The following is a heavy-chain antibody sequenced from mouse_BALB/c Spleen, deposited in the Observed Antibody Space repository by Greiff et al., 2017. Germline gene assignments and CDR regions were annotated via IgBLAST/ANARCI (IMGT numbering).Heavy chain of an antibody. Sequence: EVMLVESGGGLVKPGGSLKLSCAASGFTFSSYAMSWVRQTPEKRLEWVASISSGGSTYYPDSVKGRFTISSDNARNILYLQMSSLRSEDTAMYYCARWPSSMITTGFFDYWGQGTTLTVSS. D-gene: IGHD2-4*01. V-gene: IGHV5-6-5*01. CDR2: ISSGGST. CDR1: GFTFSSYA. J-gene: IGHJ2*01. CDR3: ARWPSSMITTGFFDY.